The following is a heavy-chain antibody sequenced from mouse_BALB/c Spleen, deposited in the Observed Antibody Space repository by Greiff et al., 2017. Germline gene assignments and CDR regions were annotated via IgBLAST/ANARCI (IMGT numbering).Heavy chain of an antibody. CDR3: ARNGGWLPDY. J-gene: IGHJ4*01. V-gene: IGHV1-7*01. CDR1: GYTFTSYW. CDR2: INPSTGYT. Sequence: QVHVKQSGAELAKPGASVKMSCKASGYTFTSYWMHWVKQRPGQGLEWIGYINPSTGYTEYNQKFKDKATLTADKSSSTAYMQLSSLTSEDSAVYYCARNGGWLPDYWGQGTSVTVSS. D-gene: IGHD2-3*01.